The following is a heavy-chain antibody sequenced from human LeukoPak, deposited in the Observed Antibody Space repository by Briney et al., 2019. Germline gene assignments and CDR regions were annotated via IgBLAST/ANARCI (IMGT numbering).Heavy chain of an antibody. CDR2: INPSGGST. J-gene: IGHJ4*02. V-gene: IGHV1-46*01. CDR1: GYTFTSYY. D-gene: IGHD3-3*01. Sequence: ASVKVSCKASGYTFTSYYMHWVRQAPGQGLEWMGIINPSGGSTSHAQKFQGRVTMTRDMSTSTVYMELSSLRSEDTAVYYCARDPLHYDFWSGYWYYFDYWGQGTLVTVSS. CDR3: ARDPLHYDFWSGYWYYFDY.